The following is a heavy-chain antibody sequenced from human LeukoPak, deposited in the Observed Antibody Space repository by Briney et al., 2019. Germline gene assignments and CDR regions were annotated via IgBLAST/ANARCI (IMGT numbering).Heavy chain of an antibody. CDR2: IYPGDSDT. D-gene: IGHD6-13*01. CDR3: ARHGAAAGTGNWFDP. CDR1: GYSFTSYW. V-gene: IGHV5-51*01. Sequence: GESLKISCKGSGYSFTSYWIGWVRQMPRKGLEGMGIIYPGDSDTRYSPSFQGQVTISDDKSISTAYLQWSSLKASDTAMYYCARHGAAAGTGNWFDPWGQGTLVTVSS. J-gene: IGHJ5*02.